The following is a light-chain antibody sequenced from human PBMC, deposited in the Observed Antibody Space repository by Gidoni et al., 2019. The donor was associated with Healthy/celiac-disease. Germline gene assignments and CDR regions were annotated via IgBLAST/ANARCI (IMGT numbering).Light chain of an antibody. J-gene: IGKJ2*01. V-gene: IGKV3-11*01. CDR1: QSVSSY. CDR2: DAS. CDR3: QQRSNWPYT. Sequence: EIVLTQSPATLSLSPGERATLSCRASQSVSSYLAWYPQKPGQAPRLLIYDASNRAAGIPARFSGSGSGTDFTLTISSLEPEDFAVYYCQQRSNWPYTFXQXTKLEIK.